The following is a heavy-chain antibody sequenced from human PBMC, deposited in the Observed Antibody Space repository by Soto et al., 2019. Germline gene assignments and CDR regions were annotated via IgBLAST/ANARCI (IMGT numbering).Heavy chain of an antibody. D-gene: IGHD5-18*01. V-gene: IGHV3-30*18. CDR2: ISYDGSDK. Sequence: QVQLVESGGGVVHPGRSLRLSCAASGFTFSSYGMHWVRQAPGKGLEWVAVISYDGSDKYYADSVKGRFTISRDNSKNTLYLQMNSLRAEDTAVYYCAQGSTWIQLGTGGYWGQGTLVTVSS. CDR3: AQGSTWIQLGTGGY. CDR1: GFTFSSYG. J-gene: IGHJ4*02.